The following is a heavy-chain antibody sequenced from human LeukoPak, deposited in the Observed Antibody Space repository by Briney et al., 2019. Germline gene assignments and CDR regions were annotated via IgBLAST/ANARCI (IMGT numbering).Heavy chain of an antibody. V-gene: IGHV1-8*03. CDR2: LNPNSGNT. CDR3: ARDGNGRKGWFDP. CDR1: GYTFTSSE. D-gene: IGHD1-26*01. J-gene: IGHJ5*02. Sequence: ASVKVSCKASGYTFTSSEIHWVRQAPGQGLEWMGWLNPNSGNTGYAQKFQGRVTFTRESSTSTAYMEVTRLRSEDTAVYYCARDGNGRKGWFDPWGQGTLVTVSS.